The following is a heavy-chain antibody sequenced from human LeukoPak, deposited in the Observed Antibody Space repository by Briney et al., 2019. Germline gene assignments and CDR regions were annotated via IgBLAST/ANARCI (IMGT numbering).Heavy chain of an antibody. CDR3: ARHIAYCGGDCYSYYFDY. V-gene: IGHV4-38-2*02. D-gene: IGHD2-21*01. CDR2: IYHSGST. Sequence: SETLSLTCTVSGYSISSGYYWGWIRQPPGKGLEWIGSIYHSGSTYYNPSLKSRVTISVDTSKNQFSLKLSSVTAADTAVYYCARHIAYCGGDCYSYYFDYWGQGTLVTVSS. CDR1: GYSISSGYY. J-gene: IGHJ4*02.